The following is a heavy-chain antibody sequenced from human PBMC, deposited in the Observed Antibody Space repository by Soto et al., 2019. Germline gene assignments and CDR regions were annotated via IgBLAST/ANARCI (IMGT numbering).Heavy chain of an antibody. D-gene: IGHD2-2*01. CDR2: INHSGST. CDR1: GVSFSGYY. V-gene: IGHV4-34*01. Sequence: SETLSLTCAVYGVSFSGYYWSWIRQPLGKGLEWIGEINHSGSTNYNPSLKSRVTISVDTSKNQFSLKLSSVTAADTAVFYCARGPDCSRTSCYGYFQYWGQGTLVTVSS. J-gene: IGHJ1*01. CDR3: ARGPDCSRTSCYGYFQY.